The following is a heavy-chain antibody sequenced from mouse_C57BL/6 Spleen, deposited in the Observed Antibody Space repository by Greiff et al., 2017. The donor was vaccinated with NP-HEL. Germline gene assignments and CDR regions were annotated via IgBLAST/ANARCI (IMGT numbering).Heavy chain of an antibody. Sequence: DVKLQESGPGMVKPSQSLSLTCTVPGYSITSGYDWHWIRHFPGNKLEWMGYISYSGSTNYNPSLKSRISITHDTSKNHFFLKLNSVTTEDTATYYCARGGAYYYAMDYWGQGTSVTVSS. V-gene: IGHV3-1*01. J-gene: IGHJ4*01. D-gene: IGHD3-1*01. CDR1: GYSITSGYD. CDR3: ARGGAYYYAMDY. CDR2: ISYSGST.